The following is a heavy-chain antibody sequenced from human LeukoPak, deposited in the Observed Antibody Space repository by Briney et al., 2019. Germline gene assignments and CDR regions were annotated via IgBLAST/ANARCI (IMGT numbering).Heavy chain of an antibody. CDR2: IYYSGDT. Sequence: SETLSLTCTVFGGSISSDSYHWGWIRQPPGKGLEWIGSIYYSGDTNYNPSLKSRVTMSVVTSKNQFSLKLRSVTAADTAVYYCARVENSYGLRFDFWGQGTLVTVSS. D-gene: IGHD5-18*01. CDR1: GGSISSDSYH. CDR3: ARVENSYGLRFDF. J-gene: IGHJ4*02. V-gene: IGHV4-39*07.